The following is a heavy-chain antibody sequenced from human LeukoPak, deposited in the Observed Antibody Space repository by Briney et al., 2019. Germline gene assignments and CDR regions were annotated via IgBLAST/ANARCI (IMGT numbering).Heavy chain of an antibody. V-gene: IGHV4-59*13. D-gene: IGHD1-7*01. Sequence: SETLSLTCTVSGASISTYYWSWIRQPPGKGLEWIGYIFYSGNTNYNPSLKSRVTILVDTSNNQFSLKLRSVTAADAAVYYCARGQRNYIRAVDDWGQGTLVTVSS. CDR1: GASISTYY. J-gene: IGHJ4*02. CDR3: ARGQRNYIRAVDD. CDR2: IFYSGNT.